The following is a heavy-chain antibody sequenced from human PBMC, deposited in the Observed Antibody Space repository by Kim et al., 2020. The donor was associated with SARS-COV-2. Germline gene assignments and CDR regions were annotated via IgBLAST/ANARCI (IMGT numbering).Heavy chain of an antibody. J-gene: IGHJ6*02. V-gene: IGHV2-5*02. D-gene: IGHD2-21*01. CDR1: GFSLTTTKMG. Sequence: SGPTLVNPTQTLTLTCTFSGFSLTTTKMGVGWIRQPPGKALEWLGIIYWDGDKRHSPSLKSRLTITKDTSKNQVVLGMTNMDPVDTATYYCVHTCCGGDCLGHNANYDMDVRGQGNTATVSS. CDR3: VHTCCGGDCLGHNANYDMDV. CDR2: IYWDGDK.